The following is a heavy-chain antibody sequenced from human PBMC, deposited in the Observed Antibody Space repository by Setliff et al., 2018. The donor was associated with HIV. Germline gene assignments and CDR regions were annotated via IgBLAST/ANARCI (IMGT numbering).Heavy chain of an antibody. CDR3: LRERNFWSRSPG. Sequence: GESLTISCTASGFTFSRYWMSWVRQAPGKGLEWVANIKQDGSEKYYVDSVKGRFTISRDNAKNSLSLQMNSLRAEDTAVYYCLRERNFWSRSPGWGQGTLVTVS. CDR1: GFTFSRYW. J-gene: IGHJ4*02. V-gene: IGHV3-7*04. CDR2: IKQDGSEK. D-gene: IGHD3-3*01.